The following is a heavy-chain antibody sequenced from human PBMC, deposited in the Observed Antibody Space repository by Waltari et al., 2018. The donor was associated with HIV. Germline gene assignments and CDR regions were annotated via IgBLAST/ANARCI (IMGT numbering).Heavy chain of an antibody. Sequence: QVQLQESGPGLVKPSGTLSLTCAVSGGSISSTTWWSWVRQPPGTGLEWIGEIFHSGSTNDNPSLKSRVTISVDKSKNQFSLKLSSVTAADTAVYYCAREGEYYYGSGSYNYLDYWGQGSLVTVSS. D-gene: IGHD3-10*01. CDR2: IFHSGST. CDR3: AREGEYYYGSGSYNYLDY. V-gene: IGHV4-4*02. CDR1: GGSISSTTW. J-gene: IGHJ4*02.